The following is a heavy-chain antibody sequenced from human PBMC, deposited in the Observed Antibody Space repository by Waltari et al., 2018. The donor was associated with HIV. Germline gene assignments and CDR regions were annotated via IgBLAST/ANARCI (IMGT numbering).Heavy chain of an antibody. Sequence: QVQLVESGGGVVQPGRSLRLSCETSGFTFKSYGMHWVRQAPGKGLEWWAVIWYDGTEKYYVDSVKGRFVISRDNSKNTLYLQMNSLRPEDTAMYYCAKDANTFHEFGPNWLDPWGQGTLVSVSS. D-gene: IGHD3-10*01. CDR1: GFTFKSYG. V-gene: IGHV3-33*06. CDR2: IWYDGTEK. J-gene: IGHJ5*02. CDR3: AKDANTFHEFGPNWLDP.